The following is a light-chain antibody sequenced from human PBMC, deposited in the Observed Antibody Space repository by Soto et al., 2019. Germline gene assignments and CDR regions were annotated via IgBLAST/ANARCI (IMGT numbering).Light chain of an antibody. CDR1: QNVNSNY. CDR2: GAS. V-gene: IGKV3-20*01. J-gene: IGKJ5*01. Sequence: EIVLTQSPGTLSLSPGERATLSCRASQNVNSNYLAWYQQKPGQAPRLIIYGASVRATGIPDRFSGGGSGTDFTLTIGRLEPEDFAVYFCQQYSRIPPLTFGQGTRLEIK. CDR3: QQYSRIPPLT.